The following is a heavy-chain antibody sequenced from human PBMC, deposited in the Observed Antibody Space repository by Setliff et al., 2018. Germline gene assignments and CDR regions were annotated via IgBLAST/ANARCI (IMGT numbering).Heavy chain of an antibody. CDR3: ARGFDVCGGGACYTDGPYYFDY. J-gene: IGHJ4*02. CDR2: INHSGST. Sequence: NPSETLSLTCAVYGESFSGHYWSWIRQPPGKGLEWIGEINHSGSTNYNPSLKSRATISVDTSKNQFSLKLSSVAAADTAVYYCARGFDVCGGGACYTDGPYYFDYWGLGTLVTVSS. CDR1: GESFSGHY. V-gene: IGHV4-34*01. D-gene: IGHD2-21*02.